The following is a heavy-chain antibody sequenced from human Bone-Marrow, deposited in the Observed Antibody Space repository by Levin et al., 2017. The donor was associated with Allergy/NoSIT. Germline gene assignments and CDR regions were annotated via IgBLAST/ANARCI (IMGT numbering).Heavy chain of an antibody. V-gene: IGHV4-34*01. CDR3: ARIVSRSSSDY. Sequence: SETLSLTCGVYDGSLNSYYWTWIRQPPGKGLEWIGEISQSGSTRYNPSLESRVTISVDKSKNQFSLKLSSVTAADTAVYYCARIVSRSSSDYWGQGTLVTVSS. D-gene: IGHD6-13*01. CDR1: DGSLNSYY. J-gene: IGHJ4*02. CDR2: ISQSGST.